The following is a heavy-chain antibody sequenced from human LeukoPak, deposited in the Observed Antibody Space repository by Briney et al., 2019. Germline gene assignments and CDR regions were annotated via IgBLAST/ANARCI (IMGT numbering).Heavy chain of an antibody. CDR2: IDISGST. D-gene: IGHD3-22*01. CDR1: GGSISSYY. J-gene: IGHJ5*02. Sequence: SETLSLTCTVSGGSISSYYWSWIRQPAGKGLEWIGRIDISGSTNDNPSLKSRVTMSVDTCKKEFSLKLSSVTAADTAFYYCAGLYYYDSSGFDPWGQGTLVTVSS. CDR3: AGLYYYDSSGFDP. V-gene: IGHV4-4*07.